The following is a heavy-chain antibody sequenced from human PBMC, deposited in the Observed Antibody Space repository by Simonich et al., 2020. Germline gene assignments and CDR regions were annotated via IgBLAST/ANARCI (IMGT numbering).Heavy chain of an antibody. D-gene: IGHD5-12*01. CDR2: LYPGDSDT. Sequence: EVQLVQSGAEVKKPGESLKISCKGSGYSFPSYWLGGVGQVPGKGLVWMGTLYPGDSDTIYSPSFQGQVTISADKSISTAYLQWSSLKAADTAMYYCVRPDSGYDYFDYWGQGTLVTVSS. J-gene: IGHJ4*02. CDR1: GYSFPSYW. V-gene: IGHV5-51*03. CDR3: VRPDSGYDYFDY.